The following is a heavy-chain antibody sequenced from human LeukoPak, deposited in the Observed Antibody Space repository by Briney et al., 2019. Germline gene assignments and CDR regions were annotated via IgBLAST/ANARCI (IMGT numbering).Heavy chain of an antibody. CDR1: GFSFADYG. Sequence: GRSLRLSCTISGFSFADYGFNWVRQAPGKGLEWVSVIYSGGSTYYADSVKGRFTISRDNSKNTLYLQMNSLRAEDTAVYYCAGSPWLLLGAIDYWGQGTLVTVSS. J-gene: IGHJ4*02. D-gene: IGHD3-3*01. V-gene: IGHV3-66*02. CDR2: IYSGGST. CDR3: AGSPWLLLGAIDY.